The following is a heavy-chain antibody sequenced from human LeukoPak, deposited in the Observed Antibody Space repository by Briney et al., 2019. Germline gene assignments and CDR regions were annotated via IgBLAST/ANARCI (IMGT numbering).Heavy chain of an antibody. CDR1: GGPISSSSYY. D-gene: IGHD6-13*01. V-gene: IGHV4-39*01. J-gene: IGHJ4*02. CDR3: ARGGIAEDY. CDR2: IYYSAST. Sequence: SETLSLTCTVAGGPISSSSYYWGWIRQTPGKGLEWIGSIYYSASTYYNPSLKSRVTISVDTSKNQFSLKLSSVTAADTAVYYCARGGIAEDYWGQGTLVTVSS.